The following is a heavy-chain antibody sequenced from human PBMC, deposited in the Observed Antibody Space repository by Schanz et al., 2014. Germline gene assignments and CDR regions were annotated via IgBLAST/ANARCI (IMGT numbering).Heavy chain of an antibody. CDR1: GGSFSGYY. CDR2: IYHTGST. J-gene: IGHJ6*03. D-gene: IGHD4-17*01. CDR3: ARGNNVAYGDAFFNYYYYDMDV. Sequence: QVQLQQWGAGLLKPSETLSLTCGVFGGSFSGYYWSWIRQPPGKGLEWIGEIYHTGSTNYNPSLKSRVTIAVAPSKNQFSLKLTSVTAAAAAVYYCARGNNVAYGDAFFNYYYYDMDVWGKGTTVTVSS. V-gene: IGHV4-34*01.